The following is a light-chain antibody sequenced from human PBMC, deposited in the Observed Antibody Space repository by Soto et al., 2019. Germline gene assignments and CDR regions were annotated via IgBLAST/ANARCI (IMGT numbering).Light chain of an antibody. J-gene: IGLJ1*01. CDR1: SSDVGGYNY. Sequence: QSALTQPRSVSGSPGQSVIISCTGTSSDVGGYNYVSWYQQHPGKAPKLMIYDVSKRPSGVPDRFSGSKSGNTASLTISGLQAEDEADYYCCSYAVTYYVFGTGTKLTVL. CDR2: DVS. V-gene: IGLV2-11*01. CDR3: CSYAVTYYV.